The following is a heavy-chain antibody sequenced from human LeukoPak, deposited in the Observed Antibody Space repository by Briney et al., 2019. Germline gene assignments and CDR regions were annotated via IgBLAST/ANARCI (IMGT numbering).Heavy chain of an antibody. D-gene: IGHD3-16*01. Sequence: PGGSLRLSCAASGFTFSSYEMNWVRQAPGKGLEWVAVILHDGSQKFYGDSVKGRFTVSRDNSKNMVFLQVNSVRVEDTAVYYCAKNGGGSLDVWGQGAMVTVS. V-gene: IGHV3-30*18. CDR3: AKNGGGSLDV. J-gene: IGHJ3*01. CDR2: ILHDGSQK. CDR1: GFTFSSYE.